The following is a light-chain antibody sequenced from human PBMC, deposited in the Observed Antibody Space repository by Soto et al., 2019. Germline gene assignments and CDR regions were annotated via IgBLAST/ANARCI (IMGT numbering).Light chain of an antibody. CDR3: AAWDDSMNVQF. CDR1: SSNIGRNT. CDR2: SHN. V-gene: IGLV1-44*01. J-gene: IGLJ2*01. Sequence: QSVLTQPPSASGTPGQRVTISCSGSSSNIGRNTVNWYQQLPGTAPKLLIYSHNQRPSGVPDRFSGSKSGTSASLAISGLQSEDEADYYCAAWDDSMNVQFFGGGTKLTVL.